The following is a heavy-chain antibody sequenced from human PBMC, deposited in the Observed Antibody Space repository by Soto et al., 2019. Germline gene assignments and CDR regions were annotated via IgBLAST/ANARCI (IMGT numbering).Heavy chain of an antibody. D-gene: IGHD5-12*01. CDR3: ARPLYSGYDPLGY. V-gene: IGHV3-30*03. CDR2: ISYDGSNK. J-gene: IGHJ4*02. Sequence: PGGSLRLSCAASGFTFSSYGMHWVRQAPGKGLEWVAVISYDGSNKYYADSVKGRFTISRDNSKNTLYLQMNSLRSEDTAVYYCARPLYSGYDPLGYWGQGTLVTVSS. CDR1: GFTFSSYG.